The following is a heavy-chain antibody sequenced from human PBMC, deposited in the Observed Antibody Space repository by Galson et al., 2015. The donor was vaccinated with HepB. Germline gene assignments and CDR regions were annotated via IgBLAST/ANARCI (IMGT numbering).Heavy chain of an antibody. CDR2: ISKDGSNE. CDR1: GFIFSGYG. V-gene: IGHV3-30*03. D-gene: IGHD3-10*01. Sequence: SLRLSCAASGFIFSGYGMHWVRQAPGKGLEWVAVISKDGSNEYYADSVKGRFTISRDNSKNTLYMQMNSLRVEDTAVYYCARGFGEAKFDPWGQGTLVTVSS. J-gene: IGHJ5*02. CDR3: ARGFGEAKFDP.